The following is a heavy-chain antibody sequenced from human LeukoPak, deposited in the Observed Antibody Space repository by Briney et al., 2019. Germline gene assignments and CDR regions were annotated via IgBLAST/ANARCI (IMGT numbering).Heavy chain of an antibody. CDR1: GGSISSYY. D-gene: IGHD3-9*01. CDR3: ARGHYDILTGYYKTLFDY. Sequence: SETLSLTCTVSGGSISSYYWSWIRQPAGKGLEWIGRIYSSGSTNYNPSLKSRVTMSVDRSKNQFSLKLSSVTAADTAVYYCARGHYDILTGYYKTLFDYWGQGTLVTVSS. J-gene: IGHJ4*02. CDR2: IYSSGST. V-gene: IGHV4-4*07.